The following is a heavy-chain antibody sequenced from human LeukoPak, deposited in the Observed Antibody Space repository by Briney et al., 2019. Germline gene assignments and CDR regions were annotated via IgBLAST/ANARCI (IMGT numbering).Heavy chain of an antibody. J-gene: IGHJ4*02. Sequence: SETLSLTCTVSGGSISSYYWSWIRQPPGKGLEWIGYIYYSGSTNYNPSLKSRVTISVDTSKNQFSLKLSSVTAADTAVYYCARQGYCSSTSCYDFGYWGQGTLVTVSS. D-gene: IGHD2-2*01. CDR1: GGSISSYY. CDR3: ARQGYCSSTSCYDFGY. V-gene: IGHV4-59*08. CDR2: IYYSGST.